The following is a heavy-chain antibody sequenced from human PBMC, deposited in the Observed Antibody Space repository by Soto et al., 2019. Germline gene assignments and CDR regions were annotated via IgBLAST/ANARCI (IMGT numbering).Heavy chain of an antibody. CDR2: ISAYNGNT. J-gene: IGHJ5*02. Sequence: ASVKVSCKASGYTFTSYGISWVRQAPGQGLEWMGWISAYNGNTNYAQKLQGRVTMTTDTSTSTAYMELRSLRSDDTAVYYCARVIPVAAAGTDWFDPWGQGTLVIVSS. V-gene: IGHV1-18*01. CDR1: GYTFTSYG. CDR3: ARVIPVAAAGTDWFDP. D-gene: IGHD6-13*01.